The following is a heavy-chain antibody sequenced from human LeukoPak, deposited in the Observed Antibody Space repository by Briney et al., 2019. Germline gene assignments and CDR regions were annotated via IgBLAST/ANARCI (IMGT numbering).Heavy chain of an antibody. V-gene: IGHV3-23*01. J-gene: IGHJ4*02. CDR2: ISGSGGST. CDR1: GFTFSSYA. D-gene: IGHD1-26*01. CDR3: AKASGSYGEYYLDY. Sequence: GGSLRLSCAASGFTFSSYAMSWVRQAPGKGLEWVSAISGSGGSTYYADSVKGRFTISRDNSKNTLYLQMNSLRAEDTAVYYCAKASGSYGEYYLDYWGQGTLVTVSS.